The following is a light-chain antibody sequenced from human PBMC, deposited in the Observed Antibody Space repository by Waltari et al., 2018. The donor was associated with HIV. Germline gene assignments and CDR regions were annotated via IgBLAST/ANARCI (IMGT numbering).Light chain of an antibody. CDR1: QSISSY. J-gene: IGKJ3*01. CDR2: AAS. CDR3: QQSNSSPFT. Sequence: DIQMTQSPSSLSASVGDRVTITCRASQSISSYLNWYQQKPGKAPKLLIYAASSLQSGVPSRFSGSGFGTECTLTISSLQPEDFATYYCQQSNSSPFTFGPGTKVDIK. V-gene: IGKV1-39*01.